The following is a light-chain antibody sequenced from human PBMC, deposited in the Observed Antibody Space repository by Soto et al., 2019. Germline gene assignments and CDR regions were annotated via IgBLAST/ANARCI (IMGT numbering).Light chain of an antibody. Sequence: EFVLTQSPATLSLSPGERATLSCRASQSIDNYLGWYQQRPGQAPRLLIYDASNRATGIPARFSGSGSGTDFTLTISSLEPEDFAVYYCQQRRDWPITFGQGTRLGMK. CDR2: DAS. CDR1: QSIDNY. V-gene: IGKV3-11*01. CDR3: QQRRDWPIT. J-gene: IGKJ5*01.